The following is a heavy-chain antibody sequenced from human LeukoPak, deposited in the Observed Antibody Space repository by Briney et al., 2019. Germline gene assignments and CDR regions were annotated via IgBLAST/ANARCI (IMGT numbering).Heavy chain of an antibody. Sequence: SETLSLTCAVYGGSFSGYYWSWIRQPPGKGLEWIGEINHSGSTNYNPSLKSRVTISVDTSKNQFSLKLSSVTAADTAVYYCARGNAGAIDYWGQGTLVTVSS. V-gene: IGHV4-34*01. CDR1: GGSFSGYY. CDR3: ARGNAGAIDY. D-gene: IGHD1-26*01. J-gene: IGHJ4*02. CDR2: INHSGST.